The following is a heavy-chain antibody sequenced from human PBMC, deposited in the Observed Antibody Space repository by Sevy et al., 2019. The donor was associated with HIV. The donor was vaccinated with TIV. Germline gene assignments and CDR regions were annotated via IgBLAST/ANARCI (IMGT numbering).Heavy chain of an antibody. CDR3: ARVNAGQSSGWLFDY. V-gene: IGHV1-18*01. J-gene: IGHJ4*02. D-gene: IGHD6-19*01. CDR2: ISAYNGNT. Sequence: ASVKVSCKASGYTFTSYGISWVRQAPGQGLEWMGWISAYNGNTNYAQKLQGRVTMTTDTSTITAYMELRSLRSDDTAVYYCARVNAGQSSGWLFDYWGQGTLVTDSS. CDR1: GYTFTSYG.